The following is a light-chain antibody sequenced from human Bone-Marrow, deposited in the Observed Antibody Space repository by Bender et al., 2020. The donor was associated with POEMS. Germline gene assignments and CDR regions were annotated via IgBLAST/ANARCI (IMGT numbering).Light chain of an antibody. CDR1: SGDIGLYNY. J-gene: IGLJ3*02. Sequence: QSALTQPASVSGSPGQSVTISCIGTSGDIGLYNYVSWYRQHPGKGPQLVLYDVHKRPSGVPARFSGSKSGTSASLAISDIQSEDEGDYYCSSWDDSLSGWVFGGGTKLTVL. CDR3: SSWDDSLSGWV. V-gene: IGLV2-11*01. CDR2: DVH.